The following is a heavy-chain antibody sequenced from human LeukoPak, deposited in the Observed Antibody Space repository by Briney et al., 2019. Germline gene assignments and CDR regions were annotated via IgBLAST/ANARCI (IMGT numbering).Heavy chain of an antibody. CDR2: INSDGSTT. D-gene: IGHD5-18*01. J-gene: IGHJ4*02. CDR1: GFTFSNYW. V-gene: IGHV3-74*01. Sequence: GGSLRLSCAASGFTFSNYWMHWVRQAPGKGLVWVSRINSDGSTTNYADSVKGRFTVSRDNAKNSLYLQMNSLRAEDTAVYYCARVDTAMVTGTLDYWGQGTLVTVSS. CDR3: ARVDTAMVTGTLDY.